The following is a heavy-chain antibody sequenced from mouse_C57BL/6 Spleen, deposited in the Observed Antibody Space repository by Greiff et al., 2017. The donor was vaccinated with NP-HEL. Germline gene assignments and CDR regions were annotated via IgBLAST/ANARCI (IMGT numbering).Heavy chain of an antibody. CDR2: IHPNSGST. V-gene: IGHV1-64*01. CDR3: ARSHDGYYYAMDY. CDR1: GYTFTSYW. J-gene: IGHJ4*01. Sequence: QVHVKQPGAELVKPGASVKLSCKASGYTFTSYWMHWVKQRPGQGLEWIGMIHPNSGSTNYNEKFKSKATLTVDKSSSTAYMQLSSLTSEDSAVYDCARSHDGYYYAMDYWGQGTSVTVSA. D-gene: IGHD2-12*01.